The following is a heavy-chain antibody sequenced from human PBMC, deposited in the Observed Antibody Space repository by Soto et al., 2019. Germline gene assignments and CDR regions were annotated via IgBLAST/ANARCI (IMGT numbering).Heavy chain of an antibody. D-gene: IGHD2-2*01. Sequence: GESLKISCKGSGYAFTSYWIAWVRQMPGKGLEWMGIIYPGDSDTRYSPSFQGQVTISADKSITTAYLQWSSLKASDTAMYYCARGYCTTTICDPWFDPWGQGTQVTVSS. V-gene: IGHV5-51*01. CDR3: ARGYCTTTICDPWFDP. J-gene: IGHJ5*02. CDR2: IYPGDSDT. CDR1: GYAFTSYW.